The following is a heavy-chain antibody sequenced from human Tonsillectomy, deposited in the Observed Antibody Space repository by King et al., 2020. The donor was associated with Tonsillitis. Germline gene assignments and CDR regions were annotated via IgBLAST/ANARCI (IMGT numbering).Heavy chain of an antibody. V-gene: IGHV3-9*01. CDR1: GFTFDDYA. CDR2: ISWNSGSI. Sequence: VQLVESGGGLVQPGRSLRLSCAASGFTFDDYAMHWVRQAPGKGLEWVSGISWNSGSIGYADSVKGRFTISRDNAKNSLYLQMNSLRAEDTALYYCAKDIPNRSGWVRAFDIWGQGTMVTVSS. J-gene: IGHJ3*02. D-gene: IGHD6-19*01. CDR3: AKDIPNRSGWVRAFDI.